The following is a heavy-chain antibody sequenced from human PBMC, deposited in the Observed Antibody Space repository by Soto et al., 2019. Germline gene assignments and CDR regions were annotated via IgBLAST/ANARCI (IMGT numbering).Heavy chain of an antibody. J-gene: IGHJ6*02. CDR2: IIPIFGTA. Sequence: AASVKVSCKASGGTFSSYAISWVRQAPGQGLEWMGGIIPIFGTANYAQKFQGRVTITADESTSTAYMELSSLRSEDTAVYYCAREVGGYSYGDGMDVWGQGTTVTVSS. V-gene: IGHV1-69*13. D-gene: IGHD5-18*01. CDR3: AREVGGYSYGDGMDV. CDR1: GGTFSSYA.